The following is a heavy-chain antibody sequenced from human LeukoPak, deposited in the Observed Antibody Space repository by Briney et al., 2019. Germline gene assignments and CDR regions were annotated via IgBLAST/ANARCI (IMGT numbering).Heavy chain of an antibody. Sequence: GGSLRLSCAASGFTFSSSGMHWVRQAPGKGLEWVALIRSDGSNKYYADSVKGRFTVSRDNSKDTLYLQMNSLRPGDTAVYYCAKDIPSSSWYLGYWGQGTLVTVSS. J-gene: IGHJ4*02. D-gene: IGHD6-13*01. CDR3: AKDIPSSSWYLGY. V-gene: IGHV3-30*02. CDR1: GFTFSSSG. CDR2: IRSDGSNK.